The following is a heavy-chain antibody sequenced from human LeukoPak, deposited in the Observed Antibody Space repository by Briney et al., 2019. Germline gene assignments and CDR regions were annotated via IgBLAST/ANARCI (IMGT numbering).Heavy chain of an antibody. CDR3: ARSRDGYTPDAFDI. CDR1: GGTFSSYA. J-gene: IGHJ3*02. CDR2: IIPILGIA. D-gene: IGHD5-24*01. Sequence: SVKVSCKASGGTFSSYAISWVRQAPGQGLEWMGRIIPILGIANYAQKFQGRVTITADKSTSTAYMELSSLRSGDTAVYYCARSRDGYTPDAFDIWGQGTMVTVSS. V-gene: IGHV1-69*04.